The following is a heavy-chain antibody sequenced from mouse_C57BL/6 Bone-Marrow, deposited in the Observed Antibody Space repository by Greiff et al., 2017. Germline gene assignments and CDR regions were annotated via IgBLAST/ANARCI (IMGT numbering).Heavy chain of an antibody. CDR3: ARHIAPMDY. J-gene: IGHJ4*01. CDR2: ISSGGSYT. Sequence: EVHLVESGGDLVKPGGSLKLSCAASGFTISSYGMSWVRQTPDKRLEWVATISSGGSYTYYPDSVKGRFTISRDNAKNTLYLQMSSLKSEDTAMYYCARHIAPMDYWGQGTSVTVSS. CDR1: GFTISSYG. V-gene: IGHV5-6*01.